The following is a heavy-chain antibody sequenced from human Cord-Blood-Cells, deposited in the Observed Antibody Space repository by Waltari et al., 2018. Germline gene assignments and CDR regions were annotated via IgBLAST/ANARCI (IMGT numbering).Heavy chain of an antibody. CDR1: GFTFSSSG. CDR3: ATDGMARSSSWYYFDY. J-gene: IGHJ4*02. CDR2: IWYDGSNK. V-gene: IGHV3-33*01. Sequence: QVQLVESGGGVVQPGRSLRLSCAASGFTFSSSGLHWISQAAGKGLEWVAVIWYDGSNKYYAYSVKGRFTISRDNSKNTLYLQMNSLRAEDTAVYYCATDGMARSSSWYYFDYWGQGTLVTVSS. D-gene: IGHD6-13*01.